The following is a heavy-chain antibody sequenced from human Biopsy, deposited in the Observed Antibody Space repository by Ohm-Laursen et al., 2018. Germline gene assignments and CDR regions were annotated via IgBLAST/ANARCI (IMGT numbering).Heavy chain of an antibody. D-gene: IGHD1-1*01. CDR3: ARVEGEQLINSGMDV. Sequence: SQTLSLTCTVSGGAISTDGYYWSWIRQHPGKGLEWIAYIYHSGITFSNPSPGSRITISVNTSANRFSLSLTSVTAADTAVYYCARVEGEQLINSGMDVWGQGTTVTVSS. V-gene: IGHV4-31*03. CDR2: IYHSGIT. CDR1: GGAISTDGYY. J-gene: IGHJ6*02.